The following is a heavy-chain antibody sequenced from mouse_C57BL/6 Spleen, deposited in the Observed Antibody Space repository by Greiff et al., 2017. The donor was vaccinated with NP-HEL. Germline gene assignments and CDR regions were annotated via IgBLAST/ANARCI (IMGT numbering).Heavy chain of an antibody. D-gene: IGHD2-1*01. CDR3: AREGNYPFDY. CDR1: GYTFTSYW. V-gene: IGHV1-52*01. CDR2: IDPSDSET. J-gene: IGHJ2*01. Sequence: QVHVKQPGAELVRPGSSVKLSCKASGYTFTSYWMHWVKQRPIQGLEWIGNIDPSDSETHYNQKFKDKATLTVDKSSSTAYMQLSSLTSEDSAVYYCAREGNYPFDYWGQGTTLTVSS.